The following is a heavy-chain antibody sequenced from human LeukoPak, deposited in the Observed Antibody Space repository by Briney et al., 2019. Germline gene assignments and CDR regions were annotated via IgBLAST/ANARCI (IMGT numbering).Heavy chain of an antibody. J-gene: IGHJ4*02. D-gene: IGHD1-26*01. CDR1: GYTFTSYG. V-gene: IGHV1-18*01. CDR3: ARDRGGNFIVGATPPMYY. Sequence: ASVKVSCKASGYTFTSYGISWVRQAPGQGLEWMGWISAYNGNTNYAQKLQGRVTMTTDTSTSTAYMGLRSLRSDDTAVYYCARDRGGNFIVGATPPMYYWGQGTLVTVSS. CDR2: ISAYNGNT.